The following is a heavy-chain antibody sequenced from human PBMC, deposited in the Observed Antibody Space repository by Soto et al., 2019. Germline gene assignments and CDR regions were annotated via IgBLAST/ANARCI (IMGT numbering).Heavy chain of an antibody. CDR3: ARGGDGYNFVY. J-gene: IGHJ4*02. CDR2: ISSSSTTI. V-gene: IGHV3-48*02. Sequence: EVQLVESGGGLVQPGGSLRLSCAASGFIFSSYTMNWVRQAPGKGLEWVSYISSSSTTIYYADSVKGRFTISRDNAKNSLSLQMNSLRDEVTAVYYCARGGDGYNFVYWGQGTLVTVSS. D-gene: IGHD5-12*01. CDR1: GFIFSSYT.